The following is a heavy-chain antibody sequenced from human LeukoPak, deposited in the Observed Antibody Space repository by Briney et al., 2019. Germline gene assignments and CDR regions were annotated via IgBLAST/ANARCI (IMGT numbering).Heavy chain of an antibody. CDR2: IRADNGDT. CDR1: GYKFLSHG. V-gene: IGHV1-18*04. CDR3: ARDWPTVIADF. D-gene: IGHD4-11*01. Sequence: ASVKVSCKTSGYKFLSHGISWVRQAPGQDLEWLGWIRADNGDTRFAQKFQGRFTLTTDTSTSTAHMELRSLRSDDTAVYYCARDWPTVIADFWGQGTLVTVSS. J-gene: IGHJ1*01.